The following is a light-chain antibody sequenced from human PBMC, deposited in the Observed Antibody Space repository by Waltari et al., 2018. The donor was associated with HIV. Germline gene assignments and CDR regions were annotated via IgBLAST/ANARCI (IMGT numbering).Light chain of an antibody. J-gene: IGKJ4*01. CDR2: AAS. CDR1: QSIISY. CDR3: QQSYSLSLT. V-gene: IGKV1-39*01. Sequence: DIQMTQSPSSLSASVGDRVTITCRASQSIISYLNWYQQKEGTAPKLLIYAASSLQSGVPSRFSGSGSGTHFTLTISSLQPEDFATYYCQQSYSLSLTFGGGTKVEIK.